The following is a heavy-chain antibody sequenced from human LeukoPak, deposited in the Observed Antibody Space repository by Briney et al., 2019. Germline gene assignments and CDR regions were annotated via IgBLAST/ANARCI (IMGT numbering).Heavy chain of an antibody. CDR2: IYHSGNT. CDR3: ARDRGSSGYYYPNYFDY. Sequence: SETLSLTCAVSGGSISNNNWWSWVRQPPGKGLEWIGEIYHSGNTNYNPSLKSRVTISVDKSKNQFSLKLSSVTAADTAVYYCARDRGSSGYYYPNYFDYWGQGTLVTVSS. V-gene: IGHV4-4*02. J-gene: IGHJ4*02. CDR1: GGSISNNNW. D-gene: IGHD3-22*01.